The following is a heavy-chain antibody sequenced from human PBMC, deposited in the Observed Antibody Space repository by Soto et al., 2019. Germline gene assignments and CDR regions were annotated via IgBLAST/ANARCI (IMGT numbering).Heavy chain of an antibody. D-gene: IGHD2-15*01. CDR3: ARGRYCLTGRCFPNWFDS. V-gene: IGHV4-30-4*01. CDR1: GDSISTVDYF. J-gene: IGHJ5*01. CDR2: IYKSATT. Sequence: LSLPCSVSGDSISTVDYFWAWIRQPPGQALEYIGYIYKSATTYYNPSFESRVAISLDTSKSQFSLNATSVTAADTAVYFCARGRYCLTGRCFPNWFDSWGQGTLVTVSS.